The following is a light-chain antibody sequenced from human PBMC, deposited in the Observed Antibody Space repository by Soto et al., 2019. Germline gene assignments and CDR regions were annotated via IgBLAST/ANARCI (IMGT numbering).Light chain of an antibody. CDR2: EVV. Sequence: QSVLTQPPSASGSPGQPVTISCTGTKXDIGVYDFVSWYQHHPGKAPRLIIYEVVQRPSGVPDRFSGSKSGNTASLTVSGLQAADEADYFCKSYAGSNTYVFGSGTNVAVL. V-gene: IGLV2-8*01. CDR3: KSYAGSNTYV. CDR1: KXDIGVYDF. J-gene: IGLJ1*01.